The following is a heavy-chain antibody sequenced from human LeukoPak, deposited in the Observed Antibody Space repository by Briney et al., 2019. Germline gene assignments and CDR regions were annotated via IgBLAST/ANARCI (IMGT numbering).Heavy chain of an antibody. CDR1: GYSISSGYY. CDR3: ARVPIAAAGTYFDY. J-gene: IGHJ4*02. D-gene: IGHD6-13*01. V-gene: IGHV4-38-2*02. Sequence: PSETLSLTCTVSGYSISSGYYWGWIRQPPGKGLEWIGEIYHSGSTNYNPSLKSRVTISVDKSKNQFSLKLSSVTAADTAVYYCARVPIAAAGTYFDYWGQGTLVTVSS. CDR2: IYHSGST.